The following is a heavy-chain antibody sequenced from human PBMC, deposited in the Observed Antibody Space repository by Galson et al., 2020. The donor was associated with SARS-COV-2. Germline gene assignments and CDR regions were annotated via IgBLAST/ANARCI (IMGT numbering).Heavy chain of an antibody. Sequence: GESLKISCAASGFTFSSYALHWVRQAPGKGLEWMAIISYDGTTLYNTDSVKGRFTISRDNSKNTLYLQMNSLRAEDTAVYYCAKETPGWYFDYWGQGALVTVSS. CDR3: AKETPGWYFDY. D-gene: IGHD2-15*01. J-gene: IGHJ4*02. CDR1: GFTFSSYA. V-gene: IGHV3-30*04. CDR2: ISYDGTTL.